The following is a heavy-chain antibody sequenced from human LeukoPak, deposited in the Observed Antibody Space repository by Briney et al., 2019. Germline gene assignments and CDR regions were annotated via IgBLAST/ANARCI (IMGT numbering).Heavy chain of an antibody. Sequence: PSETLSLTCTVSGGSISNYYWSWIRQPPGKGLEWIGYISYSGSTNYNPSLRSRVTISVDTSKNQFSLKLSSVTAAGTAVYYCARGPHCNNGVCYYFDAWGQGTLVTVSS. CDR2: ISYSGST. D-gene: IGHD2-8*01. CDR3: ARGPHCNNGVCYYFDA. J-gene: IGHJ4*02. CDR1: GGSISNYY. V-gene: IGHV4-59*01.